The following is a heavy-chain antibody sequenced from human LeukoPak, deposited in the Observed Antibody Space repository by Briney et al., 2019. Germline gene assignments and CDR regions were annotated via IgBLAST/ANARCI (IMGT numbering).Heavy chain of an antibody. CDR2: IYYSGST. CDR3: ARVERWFGEFSFDY. V-gene: IGHV4-30-4*07. D-gene: IGHD3-10*01. J-gene: IGHJ4*02. CDR1: GGSISSGGDS. Sequence: SETLSLTCAVSGGSISSGGDSWSWIRQPPGKGLEWIRYIYYSGSTYYNPSLKSRVTMSVDTSKTQFSLKMSSVTAADTAVYYCARVERWFGEFSFDYWGQGTLVTVSS.